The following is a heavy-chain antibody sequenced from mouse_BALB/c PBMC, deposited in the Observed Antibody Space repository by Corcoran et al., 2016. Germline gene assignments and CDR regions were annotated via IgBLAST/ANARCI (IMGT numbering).Heavy chain of an antibody. V-gene: IGHV14-3*02. J-gene: IGHJ1*01. CDR1: GFNITDTY. CDR2: IDPANGNT. CDR3: ARWDWYFDV. Sequence: EVQLQQSGAELVKPGASVKLSCTASGFNITDTYMHWVKQRPEQGLEWIGRIDPANGNTKYDPKFQGKATITADTSSNTAYLQLSSLTSEDTAVYYGARWDWYFDVWGAGTTVTVSS.